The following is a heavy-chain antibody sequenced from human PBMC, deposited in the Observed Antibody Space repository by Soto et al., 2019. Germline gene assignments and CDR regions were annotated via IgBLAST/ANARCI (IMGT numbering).Heavy chain of an antibody. Sequence: EVQLVESGGDLVQPGGSLRLSCAASGFTVSSNYMNWVRQAPGKGLEWVSGIYTGGSTYHADSVKGRFTISRDNSKNTLYLQKNSLRAEDTALYYCASEEGTEGPFDSWGQGTLVTVSS. J-gene: IGHJ4*02. V-gene: IGHV3-66*01. CDR1: GFTVSSNY. CDR3: ASEEGTEGPFDS. CDR2: IYTGGST.